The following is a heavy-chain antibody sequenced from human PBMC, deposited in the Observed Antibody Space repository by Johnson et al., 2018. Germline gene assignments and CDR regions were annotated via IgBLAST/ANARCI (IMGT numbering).Heavy chain of an antibody. Sequence: VQLVQSGGGLVQPGGSLRLSCAASGFTFSTYDMHWVRQVTGKGLEWVSAIGSTGDTYYSDSVKGRFTISREIAKNSFYLQMNSLRAGDTAVYYCAREQLWGHEAFDIWGQVTMVTVSS. CDR2: IGSTGDT. J-gene: IGHJ3*02. CDR3: AREQLWGHEAFDI. D-gene: IGHD5-18*01. CDR1: GFTFSTYD. V-gene: IGHV3-13*01.